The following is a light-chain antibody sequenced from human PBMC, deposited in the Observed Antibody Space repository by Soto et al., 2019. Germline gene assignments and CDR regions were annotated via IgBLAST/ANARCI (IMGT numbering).Light chain of an antibody. J-gene: IGKJ1*01. CDR3: QHYNSYSEA. CDR1: QTISSW. CDR2: KAS. V-gene: IGKV1-5*03. Sequence: DIQMTQSPSTLSGSVGDRVTITCRASQTISSWLAWYQQKPGKAPKLLIYKASTLKSGGPSRFSGSGSGTEFTLTISSLKPDDFATYYCQHYNSYSEAFGQGTKVELK.